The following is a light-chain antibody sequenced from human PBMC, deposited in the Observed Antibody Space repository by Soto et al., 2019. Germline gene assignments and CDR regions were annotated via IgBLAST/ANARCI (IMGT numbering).Light chain of an antibody. CDR2: KAS. CDR3: QHYNSYSEA. J-gene: IGKJ1*01. CDR1: QSISSW. Sequence: DIQMTQSPSTLSASVGDRVTLTCRASQSISSWLAWFQQKPGKAPKLPIYKASTLKSGVPSRFSGSGSETEFTLTISSLQPDDFATYYCQHYNSYSEAFGQGTRWIS. V-gene: IGKV1-5*03.